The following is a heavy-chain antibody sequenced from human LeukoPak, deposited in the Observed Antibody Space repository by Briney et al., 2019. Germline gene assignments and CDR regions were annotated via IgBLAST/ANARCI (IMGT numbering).Heavy chain of an antibody. Sequence: ASVKVSCKASGYTFTSYDINWVRQATGQGLEWMGWMNPNSGNTGYAQKFQGRVTMTRNTSISTAYMELSSLRSEDTAVYYCARGSSDCSGGSCYSNYYYYYGMDVWGQGTTVTVSS. V-gene: IGHV1-8*01. J-gene: IGHJ6*02. CDR3: ARGSSDCSGGSCYSNYYYYYGMDV. D-gene: IGHD2-15*01. CDR1: GYTFTSYD. CDR2: MNPNSGNT.